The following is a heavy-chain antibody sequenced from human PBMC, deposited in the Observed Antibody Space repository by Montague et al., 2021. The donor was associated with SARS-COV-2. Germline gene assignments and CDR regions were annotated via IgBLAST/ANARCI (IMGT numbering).Heavy chain of an antibody. V-gene: IGHV2-5*02. D-gene: IGHD1-26*01. Sequence: PALVKPTQTLTLTCTFSGFSLSTSGVGVGWIRQPPGKALEWLALIYWDDDKRYSPSLKSRLTITKDTSKNQVVLTVTNMDPVGTATYYCAHRRGLLLSDAFDIWGQGTVVTVSS. J-gene: IGHJ3*02. CDR2: IYWDDDK. CDR1: GFSLSTSGVG. CDR3: AHRRGLLLSDAFDI.